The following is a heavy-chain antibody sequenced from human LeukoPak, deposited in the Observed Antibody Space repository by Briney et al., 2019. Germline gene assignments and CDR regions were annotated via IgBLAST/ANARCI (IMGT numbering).Heavy chain of an antibody. CDR3: AKDLYYYDSRDALDV. Sequence: PGGSLRLSCEVSGFTFSRYGMHWVRQAPGRGLEWVAVIPYDGSNKYYVDSVKGRFTISRDNSKNTLYLQMNSLRAEDTAVYYCAKDLYYYDSRDALDVWGQGTTVNVSS. D-gene: IGHD3-22*01. J-gene: IGHJ3*01. V-gene: IGHV3-30*18. CDR2: IPYDGSNK. CDR1: GFTFSRYG.